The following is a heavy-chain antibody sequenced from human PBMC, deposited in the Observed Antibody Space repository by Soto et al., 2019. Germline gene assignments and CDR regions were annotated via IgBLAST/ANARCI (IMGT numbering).Heavy chain of an antibody. V-gene: IGHV3-72*01. Sequence: EVQLVESGGGLVQPGGSLRLSCAASGFASSDHYMDWVRQAPGKGLEWLGRTKNKGQSFTIEYAPSVKGRFIISRDESKNSVFLQINSLRTDDTAVYYCARWVAGAADCWGQGTQVTVSS. J-gene: IGHJ4*02. CDR2: TKNKGQSFTI. CDR1: GFASSDHY. D-gene: IGHD2-15*01. CDR3: ARWVAGAADC.